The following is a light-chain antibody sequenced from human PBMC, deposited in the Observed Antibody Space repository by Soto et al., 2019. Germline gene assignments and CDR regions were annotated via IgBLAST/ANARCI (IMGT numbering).Light chain of an antibody. CDR3: QQYNSYSTFGPAT. Sequence: DIQMTQSPSTLSGSVGDRVTITCRASQTISSWLAWYQQKPGKAPKRLIYAASSLQSGVPSRFSGSGFGTEFTLTITSLQPDDFATYYCQQYNSYSTFGPATFGQGTKVDIK. J-gene: IGKJ1*01. CDR2: AAS. CDR1: QTISSW. V-gene: IGKV1-5*01.